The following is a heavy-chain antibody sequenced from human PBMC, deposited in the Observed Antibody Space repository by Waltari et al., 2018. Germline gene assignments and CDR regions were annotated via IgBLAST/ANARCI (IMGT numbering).Heavy chain of an antibody. D-gene: IGHD6-13*01. V-gene: IGHV4-4*07. Sequence: QVQLQESGPGLVKPSETLSLTCSVSGGSISTYYWSWIRQPAGKGLEWIGRIYTSGSTNSNPSRKSRVTMSVDTSKNQFALKLTSVTAADTAVYYCARDEGYSSSWRIYWGQGTLVTVSS. CDR3: ARDEGYSSSWRIY. CDR1: GGSISTYY. CDR2: IYTSGST. J-gene: IGHJ4*02.